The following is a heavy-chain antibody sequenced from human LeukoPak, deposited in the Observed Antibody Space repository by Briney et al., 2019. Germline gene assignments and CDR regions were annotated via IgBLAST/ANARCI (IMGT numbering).Heavy chain of an antibody. CDR1: GFTFSSYG. V-gene: IGHV3-7*03. D-gene: IGHD6-13*01. Sequence: GRSLRLSCAASGFTFSSYGMHWVRQTPGKGLEWVANIRHDGSTKYYVDSVKGRFTISRDNAMNSLYLQMGSLRVEDTAIYYCARSVPYGTTWYGRSDCWGQGTQVTVSS. J-gene: IGHJ4*02. CDR3: ARSVPYGTTWYGRSDC. CDR2: IRHDGSTK.